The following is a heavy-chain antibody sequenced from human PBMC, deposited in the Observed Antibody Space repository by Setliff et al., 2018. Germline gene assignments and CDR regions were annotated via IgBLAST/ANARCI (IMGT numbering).Heavy chain of an antibody. Sequence: SETLSLTCSVSGDSMSGASIWSWIRQPPGRGLEFMGYVFPNGSTKYNPSLNSRVTLLIDTAKNQISLRLSSVTAADTAVYFCARVTGFSYMDVWGKGTTVTVSS. CDR3: ARVTGFSYMDV. D-gene: IGHD3-3*01. V-gene: IGHV4-4*08. CDR1: GDSMSGAS. CDR2: VFPNGST. J-gene: IGHJ6*03.